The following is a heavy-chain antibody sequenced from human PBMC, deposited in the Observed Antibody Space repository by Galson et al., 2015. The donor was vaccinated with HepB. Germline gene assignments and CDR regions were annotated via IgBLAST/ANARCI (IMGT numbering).Heavy chain of an antibody. CDR1: GGSISTMSYY. CDR3: ATSRTVRGGFDI. CDR2: LYHNGIM. D-gene: IGHD4-17*01. V-gene: IGHV4-39*01. J-gene: IGHJ4*02. Sequence: SEPLSLTCNISGGSISTMSYYWGWIRQPPGKGLEWIGSLYHNGIMHHKPSLKGRVILSVGTSHSQFSLTLTSVTAADTALYYCATSRTVRGGFDIWGLGLLVTVAS.